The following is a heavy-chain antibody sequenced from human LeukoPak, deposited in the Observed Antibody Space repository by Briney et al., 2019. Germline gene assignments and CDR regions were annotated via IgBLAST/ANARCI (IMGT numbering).Heavy chain of an antibody. CDR3: AKHNSSSPSFDY. CDR1: GFTFSSYA. Sequence: GGSLRLSCAASGFTFSSYAMSWVRQAPGRGLEWVSEISGSGSSTYYADSVKGQFTISRDNSKNTLYLQMNSLRAEDTALYYCAKHNSSSPSFDYWGQGTLVTVSS. CDR2: ISGSGSST. J-gene: IGHJ4*02. D-gene: IGHD6-6*01. V-gene: IGHV3-23*01.